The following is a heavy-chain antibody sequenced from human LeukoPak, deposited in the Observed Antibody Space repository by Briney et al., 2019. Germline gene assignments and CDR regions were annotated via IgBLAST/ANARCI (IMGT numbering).Heavy chain of an antibody. CDR3: ARVAVSGPTGWFDS. D-gene: IGHD2-8*02. Sequence: GGSLRLSCAASGFTFSSFAMSWVRQAPGKGLEWVSAVSDSGGGTYYADSVKGRFTVSRDNSKNTVRLQMNSLRTEDTAVYYCARVAVSGPTGWFDSWGQGTLVIVSS. J-gene: IGHJ5*01. CDR2: VSDSGGGT. CDR1: GFTFSSFA. V-gene: IGHV3-23*01.